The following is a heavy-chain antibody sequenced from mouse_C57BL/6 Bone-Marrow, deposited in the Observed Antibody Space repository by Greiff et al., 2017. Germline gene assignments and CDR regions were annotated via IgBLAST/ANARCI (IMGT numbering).Heavy chain of an antibody. J-gene: IGHJ1*03. Sequence: VQLQQPGAELVRPGTSVKLSCKASGYTFTSYWMHWVKQRPGQGLEWIGVIDPSDSYTNYNPKFKGKATLTVDTSSSTAYMQLSSLTTEDSAVYYCERDYYGSSYWYFDVWGTGTTVTVSA. CDR1: GYTFTSYW. CDR3: ERDYYGSSYWYFDV. CDR2: IDPSDSYT. D-gene: IGHD1-1*01. V-gene: IGHV1-59*01.